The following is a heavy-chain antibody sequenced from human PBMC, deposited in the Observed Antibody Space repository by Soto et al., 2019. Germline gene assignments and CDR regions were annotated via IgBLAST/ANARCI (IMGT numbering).Heavy chain of an antibody. CDR3: ARDFSSSWVVDY. V-gene: IGHV3-33*01. Sequence: GGSLRLSCAASGFTFSSYGMHWVRQAPGKGLEWVAVIWYDGSNKYYADSVKGRFTISRDNSKNTLYLQMNSLRAEDTAVYYCARDFSSSWVVDYWGQGTLVTVSS. CDR2: IWYDGSNK. CDR1: GFTFSSYG. D-gene: IGHD6-13*01. J-gene: IGHJ4*02.